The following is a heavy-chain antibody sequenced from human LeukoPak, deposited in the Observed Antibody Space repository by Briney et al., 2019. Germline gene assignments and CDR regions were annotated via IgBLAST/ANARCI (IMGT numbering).Heavy chain of an antibody. D-gene: IGHD6-13*01. V-gene: IGHV4-59*04. CDR3: ARVWRSSSSPYFFDY. Sequence: GSLRLSCAASGFTFSSYSMNWVRQPPGKGLEWIGSIYYSGGTYYNPSLKSRVTMSVDTSKNQFSLKLSSVTAADTAVYYCARVWRSSSSPYFFDYWGQGTLVTVSS. CDR2: IYYSGGT. CDR1: GFTFSSYSMN. J-gene: IGHJ4*02.